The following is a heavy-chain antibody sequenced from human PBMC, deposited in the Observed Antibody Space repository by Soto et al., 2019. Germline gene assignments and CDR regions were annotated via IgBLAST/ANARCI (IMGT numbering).Heavy chain of an antibody. Sequence: GESLKISCKGSGYSFTSYWISWVRQMPGKGLEWMGRIDPSDSYTNYSPSFQGHVTISADKSISTAYLQWSSLKASDTAMYYCARTRPYSSSWYRNYYYYYGMDVWGQRTTVTVSS. CDR2: IDPSDSYT. CDR1: GYSFTSYW. D-gene: IGHD6-13*01. J-gene: IGHJ6*02. CDR3: ARTRPYSSSWYRNYYYYYGMDV. V-gene: IGHV5-10-1*01.